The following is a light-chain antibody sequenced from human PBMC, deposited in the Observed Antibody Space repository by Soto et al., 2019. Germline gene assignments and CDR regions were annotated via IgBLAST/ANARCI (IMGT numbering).Light chain of an antibody. V-gene: IGLV2-8*01. J-gene: IGLJ1*01. CDR2: EVS. CDR1: SSDVGAYNY. Sequence: QSALTQPPSASGSPGQSVTMSCSGTSSDVGAYNYVSWYQQYPGKAPKLMIYEVSKRPSGVPARFSGSKSGNTASLTVSGLQAEDEADYYCSSYAGSNNFRVFGTGAKLTVL. CDR3: SSYAGSNNFRV.